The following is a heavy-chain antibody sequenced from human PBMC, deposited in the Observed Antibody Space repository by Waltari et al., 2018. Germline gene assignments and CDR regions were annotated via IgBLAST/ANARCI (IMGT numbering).Heavy chain of an antibody. Sequence: EVQLLESGGGLVQPGGSLRRCCQASGFTSVTDAINWVRQAPGKGLEWVSSISVSDATYYADSVKRRFTISRDYSDNTVYLQMDSLRADDTAVYFCAKPFYNWDDPLHSWGQGTPVTVSS. CDR2: ISVSDAT. V-gene: IGHV3-23*01. J-gene: IGHJ1*01. CDR3: AKPFYNWDDPLHS. D-gene: IGHD1-20*01. CDR1: GFTSVTDA.